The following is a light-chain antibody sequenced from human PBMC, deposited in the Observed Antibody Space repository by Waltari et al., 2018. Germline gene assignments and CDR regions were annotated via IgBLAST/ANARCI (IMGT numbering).Light chain of an antibody. CDR3: QHYRSSPPP. CDR1: QRVSSGY. J-gene: IGKJ1*01. V-gene: IGKV3-20*01. CDR2: GAS. Sequence: EIVLTQSPGTLSLSPGEIATLACRASQRVSSGYLAWYQQEPGQAPRLLIYGASNRAAGIPDRFSGGGSGTDFTLTISRLEPEDFAVYYCQHYRSSPPPFGQGTNVEIK.